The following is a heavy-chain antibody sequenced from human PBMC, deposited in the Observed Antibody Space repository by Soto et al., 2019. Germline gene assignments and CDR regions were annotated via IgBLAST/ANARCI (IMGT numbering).Heavy chain of an antibody. CDR2: IYLDGST. V-gene: IGHV3-53*01. CDR1: GFSVNSDY. Sequence: ESGGGLIQPGGSLRLSCAASGFSVNSDYMTWVRQAPGKGLEWVSVIYLDGSTFYSDSVKGRFTISKDSSKNTVFLQMNSLRTEDTAVYFCAREPFWSSHLPLDAFDVWGQGTMVTVSS. CDR3: AREPFWSSHLPLDAFDV. J-gene: IGHJ3*01. D-gene: IGHD3-3*01.